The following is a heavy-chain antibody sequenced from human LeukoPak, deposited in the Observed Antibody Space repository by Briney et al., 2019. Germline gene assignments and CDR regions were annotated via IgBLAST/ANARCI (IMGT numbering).Heavy chain of an antibody. V-gene: IGHV3-30*18. CDR3: AKGLWYYYDSSGYVDY. CDR2: ISYDGSNK. D-gene: IGHD3-22*01. CDR1: GFTFSSYG. J-gene: IGHJ4*02. Sequence: PGGSLRLSCAASGFTFSSYGMHWVRRAPGKGLEWVAVISYDGSNKYYADSVKGRFTISRDNSKNTLYLQMNSLRAEDTAVYYCAKGLWYYYDSSGYVDYWGQGTLVTVSS.